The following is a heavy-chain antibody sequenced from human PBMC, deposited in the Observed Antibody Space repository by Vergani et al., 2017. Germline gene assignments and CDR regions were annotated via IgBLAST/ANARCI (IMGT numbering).Heavy chain of an antibody. Sequence: EVQLVESGGGFVQPGGSLRLSCAASGFTFSSYSMNWVRQAPGKGLEWVSYISTSSDTMYYADSVKGRFTISRDNAKNSLYLQLNSLRGEDTAVYYCARDNSLPSTVPWWXFDLWGRGTLVTGSS. CDR2: ISTSSDTM. CDR3: ARDNSLPSTVPWWXFDL. CDR1: GFTFSSYS. D-gene: IGHD4-17*01. V-gene: IGHV3-48*01. J-gene: IGHJ2*01.